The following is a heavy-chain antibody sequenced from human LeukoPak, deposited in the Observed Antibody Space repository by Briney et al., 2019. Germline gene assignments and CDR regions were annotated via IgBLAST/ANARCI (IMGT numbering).Heavy chain of an antibody. CDR2: INHSGST. J-gene: IGHJ4*02. Sequence: SETLSLTCAVYGGSFSGYYWSWIRQPPGKGLEWIGEINHSGSTNYNPSLKSRVTISVDTSKNQFSLKLSSVTAADTAVYYCASGKYYYDSSGYYYYGYWGQGTLVTVSS. D-gene: IGHD3-22*01. CDR1: GGSFSGYY. V-gene: IGHV4-34*01. CDR3: ASGKYYYDSSGYYYYGY.